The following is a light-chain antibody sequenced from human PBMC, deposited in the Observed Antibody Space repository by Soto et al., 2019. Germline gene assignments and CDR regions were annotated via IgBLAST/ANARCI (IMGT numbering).Light chain of an antibody. CDR1: QGISSW. V-gene: IGKV1-5*03. CDR2: KES. J-gene: IGKJ1*01. CDR3: QXYNSYSEA. Sequence: DIQMTQSPSSVFGSLAHRLIITYRASQGISSWLAWYQQKPGKAPKIVIYKESTLKSGVPSRFSGSGSGTELTLTISRLQPDDFATYYCQXYNSYSEACGQGTKVDIK.